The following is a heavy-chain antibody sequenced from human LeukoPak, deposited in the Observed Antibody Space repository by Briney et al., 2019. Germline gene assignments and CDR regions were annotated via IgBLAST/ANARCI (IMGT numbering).Heavy chain of an antibody. CDR2: ISYDGSNK. J-gene: IGHJ4*02. Sequence: AGSLRLSCAASGFTFSSYGMHWVRQAPGKGLEWVAVISYDGSNKYYADSVKGRFTISRDNSKNTLYLQMNSLRAEDTAVYYCAKDSMVVAATPPDYWRQGTLVTVSS. V-gene: IGHV3-30*18. CDR3: AKDSMVVAATPPDY. D-gene: IGHD2-15*01. CDR1: GFTFSSYG.